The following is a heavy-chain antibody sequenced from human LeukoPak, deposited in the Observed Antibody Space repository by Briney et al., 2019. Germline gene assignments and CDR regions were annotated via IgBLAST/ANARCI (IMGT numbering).Heavy chain of an antibody. Sequence: PSQTLSLTCAVSGGSISSGGSSWSWIRQPPGKGLEWIGYIYHSGSTYYNPSLKSRVTISVDRSKNQFSLKLSSVTAADTAVYYCARGGYYDSSGYPMVDYWGQGTLVTVSS. CDR3: ARGGYYDSSGYPMVDY. CDR2: IYHSGST. D-gene: IGHD3-22*01. J-gene: IGHJ4*02. CDR1: GGSISSGGSS. V-gene: IGHV4-30-2*01.